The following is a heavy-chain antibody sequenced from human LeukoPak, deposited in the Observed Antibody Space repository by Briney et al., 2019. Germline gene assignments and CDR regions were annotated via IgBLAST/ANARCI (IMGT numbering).Heavy chain of an antibody. D-gene: IGHD3-16*02. CDR3: ARDLSENDAFDI. Sequence: AASVTVSFKASGYTFTIYYMHWVRQAPGQGLEWMGIISPSGGSTSYAQKFQGRVTMTRDTSTSTVYMELSSLRSEDTAVYYCARDLSENDAFDIWGQGTMVTVSS. J-gene: IGHJ3*02. CDR1: GYTFTIYY. V-gene: IGHV1-46*01. CDR2: ISPSGGST.